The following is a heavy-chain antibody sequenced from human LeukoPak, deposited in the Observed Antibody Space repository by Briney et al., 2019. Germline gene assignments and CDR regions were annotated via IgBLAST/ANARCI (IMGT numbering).Heavy chain of an antibody. CDR3: ARGLDNWFDP. V-gene: IGHV1-2*02. CDR1: GYTFTGYY. CDR2: INPNSGGT. Sequence: ASVKVSCKASGYTFTGYYMHWVRQAPGQGLEWMGWINPNSGGTNYAQKFQGRVTMTRDTSISTVYMELSRLTSDATAVYYCARGLDNWFDPWGRGTLVTVSS. J-gene: IGHJ5*02.